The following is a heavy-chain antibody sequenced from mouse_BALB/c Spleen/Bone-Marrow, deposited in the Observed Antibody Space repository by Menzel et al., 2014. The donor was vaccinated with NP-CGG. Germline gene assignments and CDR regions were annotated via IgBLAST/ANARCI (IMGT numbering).Heavy chain of an antibody. CDR1: GFTFIAYT. D-gene: IGHD2-14*01. Sequence: EVKLVESGGGLVEPGGSLKLSCAASGFTFIAYTMPWVRQTPEKRLEWVAYINNGGGSTYYPDTVKGRFTISRDNAKNTLYLQMSSLKSEDTAMYYCARHGEERPVLAMDYWGQGTSVTVSS. CDR2: INNGGGST. V-gene: IGHV5-12-2*01. CDR3: ARHGEERPVLAMDY. J-gene: IGHJ4*01.